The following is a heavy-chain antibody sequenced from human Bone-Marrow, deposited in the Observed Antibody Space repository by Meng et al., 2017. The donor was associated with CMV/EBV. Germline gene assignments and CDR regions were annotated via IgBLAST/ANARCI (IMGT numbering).Heavy chain of an antibody. J-gene: IGHJ5*02. V-gene: IGHV4-34*01. Sequence: SETLSLTCAVYGGSFSGYYWSWIRQPPGKGLEWIGEINHSGSTNYNPSLKSRVTISVDTSKNQFSLKLSSVTAADTAVYYCARDQYIVVVPAATSRWFDPCGQGTLVTVSS. CDR2: INHSGST. CDR1: GGSFSGYY. CDR3: ARDQYIVVVPAATSRWFDP. D-gene: IGHD2-2*01.